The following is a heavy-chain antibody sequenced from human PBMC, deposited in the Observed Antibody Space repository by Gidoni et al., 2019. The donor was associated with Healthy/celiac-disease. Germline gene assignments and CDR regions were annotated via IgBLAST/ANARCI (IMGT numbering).Heavy chain of an antibody. CDR1: GFTFSSYS. D-gene: IGHD3-22*01. V-gene: IGHV3-48*02. CDR2: ISSRSSTI. CDR3: ARTPTYYYDSSGYYLDY. Sequence: EVQLVESGGGLVQPGGSLRLSCAASGFTFSSYSMNWVRQAPGKGLEWVSYISSRSSTIYYADSVKGRFTISRDNAKNSLYLQMNSLRDEDTAVYYCARTPTYYYDSSGYYLDYWGQGTLVTVSS. J-gene: IGHJ4*02.